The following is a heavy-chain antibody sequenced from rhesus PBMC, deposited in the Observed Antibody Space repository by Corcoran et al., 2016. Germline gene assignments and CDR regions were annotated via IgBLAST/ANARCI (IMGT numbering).Heavy chain of an antibody. Sequence: QVQLQESGPGLVKPSETLSLTCAVSGGSISSGYYYWSWIRQTPGKGLEWIGYITYSGSTSYNPSLKSRVTISRGPSKNQVSLKLSSGTAADTAVYYCARNYYYDSARTDCWGQGVLVTVSS. CDR2: ITYSGST. CDR1: GGSISSGYYY. J-gene: IGHJ4*01. CDR3: ARNYYYDSARTDC. D-gene: IGHD3-28*01. V-gene: IGHV4-122*02.